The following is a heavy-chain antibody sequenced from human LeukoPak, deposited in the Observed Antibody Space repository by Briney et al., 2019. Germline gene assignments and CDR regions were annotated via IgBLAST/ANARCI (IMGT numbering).Heavy chain of an antibody. CDR1: GFTFGDYA. CDR3: NTDSLVLNY. J-gene: IGHJ4*02. Sequence: TGGSLRLSCTASGFTFGDYAMSWVRQAPGRGLEWVSFIRSKTYGETREYAASVKGRFTISRDDSKNTLYLQMNSLKTEDTAVYYCNTDSLVLNYWGQGTLVTVSS. V-gene: IGHV3-49*04. D-gene: IGHD3-16*01. CDR2: IRSKTYGETR.